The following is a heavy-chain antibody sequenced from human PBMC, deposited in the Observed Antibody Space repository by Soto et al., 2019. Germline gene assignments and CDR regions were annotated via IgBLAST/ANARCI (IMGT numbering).Heavy chain of an antibody. CDR3: ARGTGIAAAEDYYYGMDV. V-gene: IGHV4-59*01. Sequence: SETLSLTCTVSGGSISSYYWSWIRQPPGTGLEWIGYIYYSGSTNYNPSLKSRVTISVDTSKNQFSLKLSSVTAADTAVYYCARGTGIAAAEDYYYGMDVWGQGTTVTVSS. D-gene: IGHD6-13*01. J-gene: IGHJ6*02. CDR2: IYYSGST. CDR1: GGSISSYY.